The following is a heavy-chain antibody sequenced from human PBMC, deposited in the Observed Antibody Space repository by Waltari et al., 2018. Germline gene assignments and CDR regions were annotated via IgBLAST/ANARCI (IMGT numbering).Heavy chain of an antibody. CDR1: GFTFSSYG. J-gene: IGHJ4*02. V-gene: IGHV3-30*18. CDR2: ISYDGSNK. Sequence: QVQLVESGGGVVQPGRSLRLSCAASGFTFSSYGMHWVRQAPGKGLEGVAVISYDGSNKYYADSVKGRFTISRDNSKNTLYFQMSSLKSEDTAVYHCVKGPYSGYDYGAFFDSWGQGTLVTVSS. D-gene: IGHD5-12*01. CDR3: VKGPYSGYDYGAFFDS.